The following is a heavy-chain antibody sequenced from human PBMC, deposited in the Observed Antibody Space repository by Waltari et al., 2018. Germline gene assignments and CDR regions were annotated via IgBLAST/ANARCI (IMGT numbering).Heavy chain of an antibody. CDR3: AKDKGSWTYYFDY. CDR2: ISWDGSST. J-gene: IGHJ4*02. CDR1: GFTFDDYA. V-gene: IGHV3-43D*04. D-gene: IGHD6-13*01. Sequence: EVQLVESGGVVVQPGGSLRLSCAASGFTFDDYAMHWVRQAPGKGLEWVSFISWDGSSTYDADSVKGRFTISRDNSKNSLYLQMNSLGDEDTALYYCAKDKGSWTYYFDYWGQGTLVTVSS.